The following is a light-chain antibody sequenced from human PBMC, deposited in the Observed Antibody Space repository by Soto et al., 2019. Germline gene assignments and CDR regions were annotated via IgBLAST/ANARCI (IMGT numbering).Light chain of an antibody. V-gene: IGLV1-47*02. CDR2: SNN. CDR3: AAWDDSLSGEV. Sequence: QSVLTQPPSASGTPGQRVTISCSGGSSNIGSNYEHQYQQLPGTAPKLLIYSNNQRPSGVPDRFSGFKSGTSASLAISGLRSEDEAAYYCAAWDDSLSGEVFGTGSQVPVL. J-gene: IGLJ1*01. CDR1: SSNIGSNY.